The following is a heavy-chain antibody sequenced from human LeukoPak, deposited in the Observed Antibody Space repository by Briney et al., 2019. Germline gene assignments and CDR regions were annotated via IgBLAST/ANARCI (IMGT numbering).Heavy chain of an antibody. Sequence: SETLSLTCAVSGGSISSGGYSWSWIRQPPGKGLEWIGYIYHSGSTYYNPSLKSRVTISVDRSKNQFSLKLSSVTAADTAVYYCARHSDTYYDFWSGYYPPPPFDYWGQGTLVTVSS. CDR1: GGSISSGGYS. CDR2: IYHSGST. J-gene: IGHJ4*02. CDR3: ARHSDTYYDFWSGYYPPPPFDY. V-gene: IGHV4-30-2*01. D-gene: IGHD3-3*01.